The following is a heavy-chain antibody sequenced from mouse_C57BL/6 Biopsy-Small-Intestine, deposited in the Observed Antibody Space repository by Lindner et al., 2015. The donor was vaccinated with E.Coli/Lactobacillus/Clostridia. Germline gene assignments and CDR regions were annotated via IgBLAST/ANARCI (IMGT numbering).Heavy chain of an antibody. CDR3: ARDGSTSAWFVY. CDR2: FYPGSGTL. V-gene: IGHV1-62-2*01. Sequence: LQESGAELVKPGASVKLSCKASGYTFTDYTIHWVKQRSGQGLEWIGWFYPGSGTLRYSEKFKDKATLAADKSSNTVYMELSRLTSEDSAVYFCARDGSTSAWFVYWGQGTLVTVSP. J-gene: IGHJ3*01. D-gene: IGHD1-1*01. CDR1: GYTFTDYT.